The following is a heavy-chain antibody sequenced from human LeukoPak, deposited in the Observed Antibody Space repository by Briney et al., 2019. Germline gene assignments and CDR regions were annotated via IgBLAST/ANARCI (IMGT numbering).Heavy chain of an antibody. Sequence: GGSLRLSCAASGFTFSSYWMSWVRQAPWKGLEWVANIKQDGSEKYYVDSVKGRFTISRDNAKNSLYLQMNSLRAEDTAVYYCAADQGYCSSTSCYSPDCWGQGTLVTVSS. CDR1: GFTFSSYW. CDR3: AADQGYCSSTSCYSPDC. D-gene: IGHD2-2*01. CDR2: IKQDGSEK. V-gene: IGHV3-7*01. J-gene: IGHJ4*02.